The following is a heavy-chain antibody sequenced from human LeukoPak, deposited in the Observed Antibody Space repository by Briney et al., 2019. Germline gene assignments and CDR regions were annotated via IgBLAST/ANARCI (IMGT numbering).Heavy chain of an antibody. J-gene: IGHJ4*02. CDR1: GYTFTSNY. CDR3: ARATLIAVAGDFDC. CDR2: INPNSGAT. D-gene: IGHD6-19*01. Sequence: ASVKVSCKASGYTFTSNYIHWVRQAPGQGLEGLGWINPNSGATNYAQISQGRVTMTRDTSISTACMELSSLRSDDTAVYYCARATLIAVAGDFDCWGQGTLVTVSS. V-gene: IGHV1-2*02.